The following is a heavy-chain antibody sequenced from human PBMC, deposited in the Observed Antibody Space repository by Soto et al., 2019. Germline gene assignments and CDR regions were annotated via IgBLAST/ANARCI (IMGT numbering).Heavy chain of an antibody. Sequence: SETLSLTCAVYGGSFSGYYWSWIRQPPGKGLEWIGEINHSGSTNYNPSLKSRVTISVDTSKNQFSLKLSSVTAADTAVYYCARGGRWLQSLLIDYWGQGTLVTVSS. V-gene: IGHV4-34*01. CDR2: INHSGST. J-gene: IGHJ4*02. CDR3: ARGGRWLQSLLIDY. CDR1: GGSFSGYY. D-gene: IGHD5-12*01.